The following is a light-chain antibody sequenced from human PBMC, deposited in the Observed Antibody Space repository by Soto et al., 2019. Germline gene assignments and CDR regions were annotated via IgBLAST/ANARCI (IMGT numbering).Light chain of an antibody. CDR1: QSISSW. CDR3: QQYNSYPWT. Sequence: DIQMTQSPSTLSASVGDRVTITCRASQSISSWLAWYQQKPGKAPKLLIYKASSLESGVSSRFSGSGSGTEFTFTISSLQPDDFATYYCQQYNSYPWTFGQGTMVEIK. J-gene: IGKJ1*01. V-gene: IGKV1-5*03. CDR2: KAS.